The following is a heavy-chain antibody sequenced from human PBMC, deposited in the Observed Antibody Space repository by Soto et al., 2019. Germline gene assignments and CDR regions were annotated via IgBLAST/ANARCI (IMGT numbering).Heavy chain of an antibody. CDR3: ARLDKIAMVFDY. J-gene: IGHJ4*02. CDR2: IYYSGST. V-gene: IGHV4-30-4*01. Sequence: QVQLQESGPGLVKPSQTLSLTCTVSGGSISSGDYYWSWIRQPPGKGLEWIGYIYYSGSTYYNPSLKSRVTISVDNSKNQFSLKLSPVTAADTAVYYCARLDKIAMVFDYWGQGTLVTVSS. CDR1: GGSISSGDYY. D-gene: IGHD2-21*01.